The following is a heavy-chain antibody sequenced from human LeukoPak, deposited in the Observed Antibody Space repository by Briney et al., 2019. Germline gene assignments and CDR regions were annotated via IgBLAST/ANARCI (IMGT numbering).Heavy chain of an antibody. V-gene: IGHV3-30*02. CDR3: ARGYGSRSYYGMGV. CDR1: GFTLSNYG. CDR2: IRYDGSNT. D-gene: IGHD3-10*01. Sequence: PGGSLRLSCVASGFTLSNYGMHWVRQAPGKGLEWVALIRYDGSNTLYADSVKGRLTISRDNSKNTLYLQMNSLRAEDTAVYYCARGYGSRSYYGMGVWGQGTTVTVSS. J-gene: IGHJ6*02.